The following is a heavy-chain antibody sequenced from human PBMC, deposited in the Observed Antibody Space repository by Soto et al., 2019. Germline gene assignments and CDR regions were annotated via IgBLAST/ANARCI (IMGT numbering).Heavy chain of an antibody. D-gene: IGHD6-13*01. J-gene: IGHJ4*02. V-gene: IGHV3-33*01. Sequence: QVQLVESGGGVVQPGRSLRLSCAASGFTFSSYGMHWVRQAPGKGLEWVAVIWYDGSNKYYADSVKGRFTISRDNSKNTLVLQMNSLRAEDTAVYYCARDAYSSSWYYFDYWGQGTLVTVSS. CDR1: GFTFSSYG. CDR3: ARDAYSSSWYYFDY. CDR2: IWYDGSNK.